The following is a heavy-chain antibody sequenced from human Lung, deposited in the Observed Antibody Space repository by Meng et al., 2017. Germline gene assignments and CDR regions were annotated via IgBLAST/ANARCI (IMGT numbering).Heavy chain of an antibody. D-gene: IGHD4-11*01. Sequence: VVLQEGGAGLLKPSETLSLTCVVSGGAFSVYYLSWIRQPPGKGLEWIGEINHSGSTNYNPSLESRATISVDTSQNNLSLKLSSVTAADSAVYYCARGPTTMAHDFDYWGQGTLVTVSS. V-gene: IGHV4-34*01. CDR3: ARGPTTMAHDFDY. CDR2: INHSGST. CDR1: GGAFSVYY. J-gene: IGHJ4*02.